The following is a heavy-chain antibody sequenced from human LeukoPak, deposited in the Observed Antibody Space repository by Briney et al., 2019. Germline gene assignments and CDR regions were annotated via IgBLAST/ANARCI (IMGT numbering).Heavy chain of an antibody. CDR1: GYTFTSYD. D-gene: IGHD3-10*01. CDR2: MNPNSGNT. V-gene: IGHV1-8*01. J-gene: IGHJ5*02. CDR3: ARTEVLLWFGGSNWFDP. Sequence: ASVRVSCKASGYTFTSYDINWVRQATGQGLEWMGWMNPNSGNTGYAQKFQGRVTMTRNTSISTAYMELSSLRSEDTAVYYCARTEVLLWFGGSNWFDPWGQGTLVTVSS.